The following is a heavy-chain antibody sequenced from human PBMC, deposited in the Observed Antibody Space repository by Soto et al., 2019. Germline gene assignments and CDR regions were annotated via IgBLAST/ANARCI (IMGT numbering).Heavy chain of an antibody. Sequence: GASVKVSCKASGYTFTSYYMHWVRQAPGQGLEWMGIINPSGGSTSYAQKFQGRVTMTRDTSTSTVYMELSSLRSEDTAVYYCAREPLYYYDSSGPNDAFDIWGQGTMVTVSS. D-gene: IGHD3-22*01. J-gene: IGHJ3*02. CDR1: GYTFTSYY. V-gene: IGHV1-46*03. CDR3: AREPLYYYDSSGPNDAFDI. CDR2: INPSGGST.